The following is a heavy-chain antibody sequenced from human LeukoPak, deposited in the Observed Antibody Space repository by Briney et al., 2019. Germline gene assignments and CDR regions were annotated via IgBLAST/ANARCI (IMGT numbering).Heavy chain of an antibody. CDR3: ARHEDIVVVPAASYYYYGMDV. Sequence: KVSCKASGYTFTSYWISWVRQMPGKGLEWMGRIDPSDSYTNYSPSFQGHVTISADKSISTAYLQWSSLKASDTAMYYCARHEDIVVVPAASYYYYGMDVWGQGTTVTVSS. CDR1: GYTFTSYW. CDR2: IDPSDSYT. V-gene: IGHV5-10-1*01. J-gene: IGHJ6*02. D-gene: IGHD2-2*01.